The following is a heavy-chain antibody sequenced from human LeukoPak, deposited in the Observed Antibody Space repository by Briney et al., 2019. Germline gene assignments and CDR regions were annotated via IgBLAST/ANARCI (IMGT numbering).Heavy chain of an antibody. V-gene: IGHV3-23*01. CDR2: ISGSAGGT. CDR3: TKDPLDY. CDR1: GFTLSSCM. J-gene: IGHJ4*02. Sequence: GGSLRLSCVASGFTLSSCMMSWVRQAPGKGLEWVSGISGSAGGTFYSDSVRGRFTISRDSPKNTLYLQMNSLRVEDTAVYYCTKDPLDYWGQGTLVTVSS.